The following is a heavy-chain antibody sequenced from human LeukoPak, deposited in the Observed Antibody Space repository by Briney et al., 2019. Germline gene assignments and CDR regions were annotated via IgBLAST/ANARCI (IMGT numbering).Heavy chain of an antibody. D-gene: IGHD3-10*01. J-gene: IGHJ5*02. V-gene: IGHV4-39*07. CDR2: IFYSGST. Sequence: SETLSLTCTVSGGYISSSNYYWVWIRQPPGNGLEWVASIFYSGSTYFNPSLKSRVTILVDTSKNQFSLKLSSVTAADTAVYYCARSITMVRGVSNWFDPWGQGTLVTVSS. CDR1: GGYISSSNYY. CDR3: ARSITMVRGVSNWFDP.